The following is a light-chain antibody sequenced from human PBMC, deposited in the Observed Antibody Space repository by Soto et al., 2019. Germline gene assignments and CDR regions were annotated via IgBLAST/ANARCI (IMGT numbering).Light chain of an antibody. V-gene: IGLV1-44*01. CDR3: GAWDDSLRAVV. CDR2: RNH. CDR1: GSNIGTHA. Sequence: QSVLTQSPSESATPGQRVTISCSGSGSNIGTHAVNWYQQVPATAPTLLIFRNHQRPSGVPDRFSGAKSGTSASPAISGPQSEDDADYYCGAWDDSLRAVVFGGGTKLTVL. J-gene: IGLJ2*01.